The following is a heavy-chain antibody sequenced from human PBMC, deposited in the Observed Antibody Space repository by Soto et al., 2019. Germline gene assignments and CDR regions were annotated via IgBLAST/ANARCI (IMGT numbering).Heavy chain of an antibody. D-gene: IGHD1-26*01. CDR2: VSGSGDGT. CDR3: AKDNSGSYFAGFTNYYGMDV. Sequence: GGSLRLSCEASGFTFSTYAMTWVRQAPGKGLEWVSTVSGSGDGTYYSDSVKGRFTISRDNSKNTLYLQMNSLGAEDTAVYYCAKDNSGSYFAGFTNYYGMDVWGQGTTVTVSS. V-gene: IGHV3-23*01. J-gene: IGHJ6*02. CDR1: GFTFSTYA.